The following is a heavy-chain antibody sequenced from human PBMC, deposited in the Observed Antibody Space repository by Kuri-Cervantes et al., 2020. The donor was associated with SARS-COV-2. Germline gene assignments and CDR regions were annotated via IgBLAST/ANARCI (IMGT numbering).Heavy chain of an antibody. CDR2: FDPEDGET. Sequence: ASVKVSCKVSGYTLTELSMHWVRQAPGKGLEWMGGFDPEDGETIYAQKFQGRVTMTEDTSTDTAYMELSSLRSEDTAVYYCAMTYSSGWYVDAFDIWGQGTMVTVSS. J-gene: IGHJ3*02. V-gene: IGHV1-24*01. CDR1: GYTLTELS. D-gene: IGHD6-19*01. CDR3: AMTYSSGWYVDAFDI.